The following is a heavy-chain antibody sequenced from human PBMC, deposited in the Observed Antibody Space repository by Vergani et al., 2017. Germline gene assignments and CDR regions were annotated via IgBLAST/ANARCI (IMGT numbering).Heavy chain of an antibody. CDR2: ISSSSSDI. Sequence: EVQLVESGGGLVKPGGSLRLSCAASGFTFSSYSLNWVRQAPGKGLEWVSSISSSSSDIYYADSVKGRFTISRENAKNSLYLQMNSLRAEDTAVYYCARDGGATVTPFDYWGQGTLVTVSS. D-gene: IGHD4-17*01. CDR3: ARDGGATVTPFDY. CDR1: GFTFSSYS. J-gene: IGHJ4*02. V-gene: IGHV3-21*01.